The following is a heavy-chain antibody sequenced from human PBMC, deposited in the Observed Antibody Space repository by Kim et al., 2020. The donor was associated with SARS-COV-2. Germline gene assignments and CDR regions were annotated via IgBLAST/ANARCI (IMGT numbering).Heavy chain of an antibody. V-gene: IGHV3-15*01. CDR3: TTESRDFV. CDR2: IRSRTDSGSK. Sequence: GGSLRLSCAASGFTFSNSWMSWVRQAPGKGPEWVGRIRSRTDSGSKAYAAPVKGRFTISRDNSKNTLYLHRNSVIIEDTAIYYCTTESRDFVWGQGTLVTVSS. D-gene: IGHD3-10*01. CDR1: GFTFSNSW. J-gene: IGHJ4*02.